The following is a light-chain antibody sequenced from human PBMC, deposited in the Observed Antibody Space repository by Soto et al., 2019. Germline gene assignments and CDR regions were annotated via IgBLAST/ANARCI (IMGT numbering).Light chain of an antibody. CDR3: QQAASFPIT. J-gene: IGKJ5*01. CDR1: QSISSW. V-gene: IGKV1-12*01. Sequence: DIQMTQSPSTLSASVGDRVTITCLASQSISSWLAWYQQKPGKAPKLLIYTGSSLQSGVPSRFSGSGSGTDFTLTINSLQPEDFATYYCQQAASFPITCGQGTRREIK. CDR2: TGS.